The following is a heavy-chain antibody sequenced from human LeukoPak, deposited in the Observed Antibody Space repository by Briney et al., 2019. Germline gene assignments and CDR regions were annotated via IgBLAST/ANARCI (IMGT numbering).Heavy chain of an antibody. CDR2: ISGSGTI. CDR3: AREDTAMVKGYYYYYMDV. J-gene: IGHJ6*03. D-gene: IGHD5-18*01. Sequence: PSETLSLTCTVSGGSINSYWSWIRQPAGKGLEWIGRISGSGTITYNPALQSRLSISIDTSKNQFSLKLMSVTAADTAVYYCAREDTAMVKGYYYYYMDVWGKGTTVTVSS. V-gene: IGHV4-4*07. CDR1: GGSINSY.